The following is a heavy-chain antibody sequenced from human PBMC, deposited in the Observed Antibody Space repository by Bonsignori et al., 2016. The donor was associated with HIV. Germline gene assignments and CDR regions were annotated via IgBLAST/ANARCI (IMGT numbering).Heavy chain of an antibody. D-gene: IGHD3-22*01. V-gene: IGHV4-4*07. CDR1: GGSISSYY. Sequence: SETLSLTCTVSGGSISSYYWSWIRQPAGKGLEWIGRIYTSGSTNYNPSLKSRVTMSVDTSKNQFSLKLSSVTAADTAVYYCAREIAYYYDSSGYPHYWYFDLWGRGTLVTVSS. CDR2: IYTSGST. CDR3: AREIAYYYDSSGYPHYWYFDL. J-gene: IGHJ2*01.